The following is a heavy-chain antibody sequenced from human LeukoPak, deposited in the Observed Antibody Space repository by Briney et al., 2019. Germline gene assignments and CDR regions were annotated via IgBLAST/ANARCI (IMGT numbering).Heavy chain of an antibody. CDR3: ARGSSSWYAF. CDR1: GFTFSSYE. Sequence: GGSLRLSCAASGFTFSSYEMNWVRQAPGKGLEWVSYISSSGSTIYYADSVKGRFTISRDNAKNSLDLQMNSLRAEDTAVYYCARGSSSWYAFWGQGTLVTVSS. J-gene: IGHJ5*01. CDR2: ISSSGSTI. V-gene: IGHV3-48*03. D-gene: IGHD6-13*01.